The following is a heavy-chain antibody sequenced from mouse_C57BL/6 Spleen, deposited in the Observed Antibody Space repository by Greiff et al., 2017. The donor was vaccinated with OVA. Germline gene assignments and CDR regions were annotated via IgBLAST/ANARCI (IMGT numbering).Heavy chain of an antibody. CDR1: GYTFTDYY. CDR2: INPNNGGT. V-gene: IGHV1-26*01. Sequence: VHVKQSGPELVKPGASVKISCKASGYTFTDYYMNWVKQSHGKSLEWIGDINPNNGGTSYNQKFKGKATLTVDKSSSTAYMELRSLTSEDSAVYYCARSNFYYFDYWGQGTTLTVSS. D-gene: IGHD2-5*01. CDR3: ARSNFYYFDY. J-gene: IGHJ2*01.